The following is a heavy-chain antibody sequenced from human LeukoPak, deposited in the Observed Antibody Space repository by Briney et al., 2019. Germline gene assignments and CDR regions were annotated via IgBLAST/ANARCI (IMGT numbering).Heavy chain of an antibody. J-gene: IGHJ4*02. CDR2: IKQDGSEK. CDR3: ARDLNIAAAGTFDY. D-gene: IGHD6-13*01. Sequence: GGSLRLSCAASGFTFSSYWRSWVRQAPGKGLEWAANIKQDGSEKYYVDSVKGRFTISRDNAKNSLYLQMNSLRAEDTAVYYCARDLNIAAAGTFDYWGQGTLVTVSS. V-gene: IGHV3-7*01. CDR1: GFTFSSYW.